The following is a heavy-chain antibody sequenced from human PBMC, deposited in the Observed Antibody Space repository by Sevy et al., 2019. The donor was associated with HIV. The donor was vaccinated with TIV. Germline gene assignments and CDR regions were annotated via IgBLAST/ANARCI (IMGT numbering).Heavy chain of an antibody. D-gene: IGHD6-6*01. V-gene: IGHV3-21*01. CDR1: GFTFANYA. J-gene: IGHJ4*02. CDR2: ISSSNNYI. CDR3: ARDLREYSSSSKYYFDY. Sequence: GGSLRLSCKPSGFTFANYAMNWVRQAPGKGLEWVSSISSSNNYIYYADSLKGRFTISRDNAKNSLYLQMNSLRAEDTAVYYCARDLREYSSSSKYYFDYWGQGILVTVSS.